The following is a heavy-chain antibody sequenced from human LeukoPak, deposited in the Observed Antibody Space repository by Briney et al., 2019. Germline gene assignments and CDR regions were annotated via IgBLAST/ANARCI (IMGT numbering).Heavy chain of an antibody. CDR2: INPNSGGT. J-gene: IGHJ4*02. CDR3: ARDLQQLGDFDY. CDR1: GYTFTGYY. V-gene: IGHV1-2*02. Sequence: ASVNVSCKASGYTFTGYYMHWVRQAPGQGPEWMGWINPNSGGTNYAQKFQGRVTMTRDTSISTAYMELSRLRSDDTAVYYCARDLQQLGDFDYWGQGTLVTVSS. D-gene: IGHD6-6*01.